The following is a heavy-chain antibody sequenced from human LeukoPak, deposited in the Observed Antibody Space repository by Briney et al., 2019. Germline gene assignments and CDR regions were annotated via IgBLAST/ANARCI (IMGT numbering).Heavy chain of an antibody. J-gene: IGHJ4*02. CDR1: GFTFSSYG. D-gene: IGHD2-2*01. Sequence: GGSLRLSCAASGFTFSSYGMHWVRQAPGKGLEWVAVISDDGTNKYYTDSVKGRFTISRDNSKNTLYLQMNSLRAEGTAVYYCARSRGFDYWGQGTLVTVSS. CDR3: ARSRGFDY. CDR2: ISDDGTNK. V-gene: IGHV3-30*03.